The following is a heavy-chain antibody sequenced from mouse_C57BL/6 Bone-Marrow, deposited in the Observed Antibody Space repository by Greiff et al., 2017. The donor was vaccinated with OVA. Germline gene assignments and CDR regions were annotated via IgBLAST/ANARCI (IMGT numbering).Heavy chain of an antibody. D-gene: IGHD1-1*01. J-gene: IGHJ3*01. Sequence: VKLQESGAELVRPGTSVKVSCKASGYAFTNYLIEWVKQRPGQGLEWIGVINPGSGGTNYNEKFKGKATLTADKSSSTAYMQLSSLTSEDSAVYFCARWGYYGSSYGFAYWGQGTLVTVSA. CDR1: GYAFTNYL. CDR3: ARWGYYGSSYGFAY. CDR2: INPGSGGT. V-gene: IGHV1-54*01.